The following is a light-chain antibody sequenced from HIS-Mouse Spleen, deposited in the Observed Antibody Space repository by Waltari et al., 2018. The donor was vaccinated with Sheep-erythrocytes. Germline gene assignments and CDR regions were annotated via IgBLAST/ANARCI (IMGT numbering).Light chain of an antibody. CDR2: LGS. V-gene: IGKV2-28*01. CDR1: QSLLHSNGYNY. Sequence: DIVMTQSPLPLPVTPGAPASTSCRSSQSLLHSNGYNYLDWYLQKPGQSPQLLIYLGSNRASGVPDRFSGSGSGTDFTLKISRVEAEDVGVYYCMQALQTPRTFGQGTKVEIK. J-gene: IGKJ1*01. CDR3: MQALQTPRT.